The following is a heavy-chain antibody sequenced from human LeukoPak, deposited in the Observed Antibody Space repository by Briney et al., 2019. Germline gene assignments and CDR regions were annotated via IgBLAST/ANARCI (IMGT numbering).Heavy chain of an antibody. CDR2: IIPLFGTA. CDR3: ARVDRYHLYLDV. Sequence: ASVKVSCKASGGTFNTYTITWVRQAPGQGLEWMGGIIPLFGTANFAQRFQGRVTLTTDESTSTAYMELSSLISEDTAIYYCARVDRYHLYLDVWGKGTTVNVSS. D-gene: IGHD1-14*01. J-gene: IGHJ6*03. V-gene: IGHV1-69*05. CDR1: GGTFNTYT.